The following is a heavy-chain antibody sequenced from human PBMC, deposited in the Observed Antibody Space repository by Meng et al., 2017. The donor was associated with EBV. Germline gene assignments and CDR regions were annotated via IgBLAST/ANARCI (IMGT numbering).Heavy chain of an antibody. V-gene: IGHV1-2*06. Sequence: QGQVVQSGAEVKKPGASVKVSCKASGYTFTGYYMHWVRQASGQGLEWMGRINPNSGGTNYAQKFQGRVTMTRDTSISTAYMELSRLRSDDTAVYYCARVGIAVAGTGDYWGQGTLVTVSS. D-gene: IGHD6-19*01. J-gene: IGHJ4*02. CDR1: GYTFTGYY. CDR2: INPNSGGT. CDR3: ARVGIAVAGTGDY.